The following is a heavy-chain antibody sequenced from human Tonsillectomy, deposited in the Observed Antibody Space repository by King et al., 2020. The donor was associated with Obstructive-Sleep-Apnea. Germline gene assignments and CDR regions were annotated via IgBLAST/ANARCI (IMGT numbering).Heavy chain of an antibody. CDR1: GGSFSVYY. J-gene: IGHJ4*02. D-gene: IGHD2-15*01. Sequence: VQLQQWGAGLLKPSETLSLTCAVSGGSFSVYYWSWIRQPPGKGLEWIGEINHSGSTNYNPSLKSRFTISVDTSKNQFSLRLSSVTAADTAIYYCARGGGIVVVVAAKPYYFDYWGQGTLVTVSS. CDR3: ARGGGIVVVVAAKPYYFDY. CDR2: INHSGST. V-gene: IGHV4-34*01.